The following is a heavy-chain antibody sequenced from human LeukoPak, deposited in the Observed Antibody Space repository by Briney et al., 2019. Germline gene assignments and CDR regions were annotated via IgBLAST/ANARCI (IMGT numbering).Heavy chain of an antibody. V-gene: IGHV1-69*04. J-gene: IGHJ6*02. CDR3: ARPERGLCSGGSCYSGNFYFYGLDV. D-gene: IGHD2-15*01. CDR2: ILPNLDKT. Sequence: ASVKVSCKASGGAFTTYAITWVRLAPGQGLEWMGRILPNLDKTEYAPKWQGRVTITADKSASTAYMELTSLTAEDTAVYYCARPERGLCSGGSCYSGNFYFYGLDVWGQGTTVIVSS. CDR1: GGAFTTYA.